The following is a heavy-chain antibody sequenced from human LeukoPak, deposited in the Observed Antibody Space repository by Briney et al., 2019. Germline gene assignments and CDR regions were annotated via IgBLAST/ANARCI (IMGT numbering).Heavy chain of an antibody. CDR3: AKVGGSPTNFDY. J-gene: IGHJ4*02. CDR1: RFTFSSYA. D-gene: IGHD1-26*01. CDR2: ISYDGSNK. V-gene: IGHV3-30-3*01. Sequence: GGSLRLSCAASRFTFSSYAMHWVRQAPGKGLEWVAVISYDGSNKYYADSVKGRFTISRDNSKNTLYLQMNSLRAEDTAIYYCAKVGGSPTNFDYWGQGTLVTVSS.